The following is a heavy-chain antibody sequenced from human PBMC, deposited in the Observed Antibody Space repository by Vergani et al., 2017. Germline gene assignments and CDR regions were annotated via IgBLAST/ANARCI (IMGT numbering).Heavy chain of an antibody. CDR1: GFSLSTSGVG. D-gene: IGHD6-6*01. Sequence: QITLKESGTTLVKPTQTLTLTCTFSGFSLSTSGVGVGWIRQPPGKALEWLALIYWDDDKRYSPSLKSRLTITKDTSKNQVVLTMTNMDPVDTATYYCAHRRGRQLTRPFDYWGQGTLVTVSS. CDR2: IYWDDDK. CDR3: AHRRGRQLTRPFDY. J-gene: IGHJ4*02. V-gene: IGHV2-5*02.